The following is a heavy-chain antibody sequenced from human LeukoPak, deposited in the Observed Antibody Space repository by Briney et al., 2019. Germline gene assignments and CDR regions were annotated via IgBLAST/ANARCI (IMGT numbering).Heavy chain of an antibody. Sequence: ASVKVSCKASGYTFTSYFIHWVRQAPGQGLEWMGIINPSGGSTNYAQKFQGRVTMTRDTSTSTVYMELSSMRSEDTAMYYCARWVTDYHFDYWGQGTLVTVSS. D-gene: IGHD4-11*01. CDR1: GYTFTSYF. CDR2: INPSGGST. V-gene: IGHV1-46*01. CDR3: ARWVTDYHFDY. J-gene: IGHJ4*02.